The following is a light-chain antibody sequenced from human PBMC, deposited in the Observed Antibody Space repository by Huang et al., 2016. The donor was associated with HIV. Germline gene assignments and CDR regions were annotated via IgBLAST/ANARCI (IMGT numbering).Light chain of an antibody. CDR2: GAS. Sequence: IQITQSPSSLSASVGDKVTITCRTSQFINTYLNWYQQKPGEAPKVLIHGASNLEGGVPSRFRGTVSGTDFTLTISGLQPEDFATYYCQQSYSFLTFGGGTKVEVK. CDR3: QQSYSFLT. CDR1: QFINTY. V-gene: IGKV1-39*01. J-gene: IGKJ4*01.